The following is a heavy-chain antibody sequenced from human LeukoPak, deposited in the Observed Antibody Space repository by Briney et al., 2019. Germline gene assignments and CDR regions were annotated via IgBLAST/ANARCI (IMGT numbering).Heavy chain of an antibody. CDR3: ARDLGSGGDY. J-gene: IGHJ4*02. V-gene: IGHV3-48*03. D-gene: IGHD4-23*01. CDR1: GFTFSSYE. CDR2: ISSSGSTI. Sequence: GGSLRLSCAASGFTFSSYEMNWVRQAPGKGLEWVSYISSSGSTIYYADSVKGRFTISRDNSKNTLYLQTNSLRAEDTAVYYCARDLGSGGDYWGQGTLVTVSS.